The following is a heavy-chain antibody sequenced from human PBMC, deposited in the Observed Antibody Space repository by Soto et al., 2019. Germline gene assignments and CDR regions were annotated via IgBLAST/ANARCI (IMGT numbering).Heavy chain of an antibody. J-gene: IGHJ4*02. V-gene: IGHV4-39*01. CDR1: GGSISSSSYY. CDR2: IYYSGST. D-gene: IGHD5-18*01. Sequence: QLQLQESGPGLVKPSETLSLTCTVSGGSISSSSYYWGWIRQPPGKGLEWIGSIYYSGSTYYNPSLNSRLTIPVDTSNNQFSLKLSSVTAADTAVYYGARQVIQLWSTEYLDYWGQGTLVTVSS. CDR3: ARQVIQLWSTEYLDY.